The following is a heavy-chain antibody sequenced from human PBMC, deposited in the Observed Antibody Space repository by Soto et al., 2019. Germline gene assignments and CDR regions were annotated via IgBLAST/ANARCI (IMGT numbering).Heavy chain of an antibody. J-gene: IGHJ4*02. CDR3: ARELRHYYDSSGYYSSCYFDY. CDR1: GGSISSYY. Sequence: SETLSLTCTVSGGSISSYYWSWIRQPPGKGLEWIGYIYYSGSTNYNPSLKSRVTISVDTSKNQFSLKLSSVTAADTAVYYCARELRHYYDSSGYYSSCYFDYWGQGTLVTVSS. V-gene: IGHV4-59*01. D-gene: IGHD3-22*01. CDR2: IYYSGST.